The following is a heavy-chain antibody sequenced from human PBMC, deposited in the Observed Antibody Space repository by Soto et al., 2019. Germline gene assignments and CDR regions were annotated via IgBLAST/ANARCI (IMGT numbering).Heavy chain of an antibody. D-gene: IGHD3-16*01. CDR1: GGSLTSYP. CDR3: ERCGGVVS. V-gene: IGHV1-69*01. J-gene: IGHJ4*02. CDR2: IIPILGTT. Sequence: QMEQSGAEVRKPGSSVTVSCKPSGGSLTSYPMGWVRQAPGQGFEWMGGIIPILGTTEYAQTFQGRVTITASESTNSATLDLSGMPWEDAAVYYCERCGGVVSWGQGSAFTVSS.